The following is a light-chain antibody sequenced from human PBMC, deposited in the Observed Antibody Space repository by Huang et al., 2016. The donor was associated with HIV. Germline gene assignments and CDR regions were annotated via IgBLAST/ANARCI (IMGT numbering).Light chain of an antibody. CDR3: QHYNDWPRT. J-gene: IGKJ2*01. CDR2: ATS. V-gene: IGKV3D-15*01. Sequence: EIVMTQSPAPLSVSPGETVALSCRASQSLSGNLAWYQHKPGQTPSLLIYATSIRAAGVPGRFSGSGSGSEFTLTISSLLSEDSAVYYCQHYNDWPRTFGQGTKLEIK. CDR1: QSLSGN.